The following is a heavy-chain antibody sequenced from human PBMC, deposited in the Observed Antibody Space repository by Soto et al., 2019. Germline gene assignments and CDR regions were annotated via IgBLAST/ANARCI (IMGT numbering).Heavy chain of an antibody. CDR3: ARIGMTTALL. J-gene: IGHJ4*02. CDR1: GGSINSGGYY. D-gene: IGHD4-17*01. V-gene: IGHV4-30-4*01. CDR2: IYYSGTT. Sequence: QVQLQESGPGLVKPSQTLSLTCTVSGGSINSGGYYSSWILQPPGKGLEWIGYIYYSGTTYDNPPLRSRVTISIDTPKIHFFLNLSSVTAADTAVYYCARIGMTTALLWGQGTLVTVSS.